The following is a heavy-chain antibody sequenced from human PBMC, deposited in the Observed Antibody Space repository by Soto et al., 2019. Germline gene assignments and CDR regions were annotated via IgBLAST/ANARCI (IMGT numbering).Heavy chain of an antibody. CDR1: GYTFSTHG. CDR3: ARDPMTGYLQFDY. J-gene: IGHJ4*02. Sequence: QIQLVQSGGEVKKPGASVTVSCKASGYTFSTHGISWVRQAPGQGLEWVGWISTYNGNTHYAQKLQGRVTMTTDTSTSTAYMELRTLRSDDTAVYYCARDPMTGYLQFDYWGQGTLVTVSS. V-gene: IGHV1-18*01. CDR2: ISTYNGNT. D-gene: IGHD3-9*01.